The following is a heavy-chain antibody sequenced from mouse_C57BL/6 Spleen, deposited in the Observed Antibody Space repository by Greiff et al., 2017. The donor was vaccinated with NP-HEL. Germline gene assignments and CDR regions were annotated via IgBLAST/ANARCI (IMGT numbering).Heavy chain of an antibody. CDR1: GYSFTDYN. V-gene: IGHV1-39*01. CDR2: INPNYGTT. Sequence: VQLKQSGPELVKPGASVKISCKASGYSFTDYNMNWVKQSNGKSLEWIGVINPNYGTTSYNQKFKGKATLTVDQSSSTAYMQINSLTSEDSAVYYCAISDGYYPHWYFDVWGTGTTVTVSS. CDR3: AISDGYYPHWYFDV. J-gene: IGHJ1*03. D-gene: IGHD2-3*01.